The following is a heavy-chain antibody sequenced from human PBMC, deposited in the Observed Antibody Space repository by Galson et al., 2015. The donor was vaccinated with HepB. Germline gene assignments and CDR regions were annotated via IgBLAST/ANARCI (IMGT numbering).Heavy chain of an antibody. CDR3: AADATTIVTAFDY. J-gene: IGHJ4*02. Sequence: SLRLSCAASGFTLSNSAMHWVRQAPGKGLEWVAKISYDAKNVYYAESLRGRSAISRGNSKNTLYLEMNSLRVEDTAVYYCAADATTIVTAFDYWGQGTLVTVSS. V-gene: IGHV3-30*03. D-gene: IGHD2/OR15-2a*01. CDR2: ISYDAKNV. CDR1: GFTLSNSA.